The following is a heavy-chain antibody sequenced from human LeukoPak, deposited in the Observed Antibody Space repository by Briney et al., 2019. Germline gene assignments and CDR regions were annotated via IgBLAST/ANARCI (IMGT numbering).Heavy chain of an antibody. J-gene: IGHJ4*02. D-gene: IGHD5-18*01. CDR3: AKARSGYSYGYWLDY. Sequence: PGGSLRLSCAASGLTFDDYAMHWVRQAPGKGLEWVSGISWNSGSIGYADSVKGRFTISRDNAKNSLYLQMNSLRAEDTALYYCAKARSGYSYGYWLDYWGQGTLVTVSS. CDR1: GLTFDDYA. V-gene: IGHV3-9*01. CDR2: ISWNSGSI.